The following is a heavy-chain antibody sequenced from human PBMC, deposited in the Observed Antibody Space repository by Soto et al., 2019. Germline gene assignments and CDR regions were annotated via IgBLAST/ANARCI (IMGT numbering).Heavy chain of an antibody. Sequence: SETLSLTCAVYGGSVNGYYCNWIRQPPGKGLEWIGEINHTGGTHYNPPLKSRVTMSVDTSKNQFSLRLSSVTAADTAIYYCATRITVFGLLIPPFDPWGQGTQVTVSS. V-gene: IGHV4-34*01. CDR2: INHTGGT. CDR3: ATRITVFGLLIPPFDP. CDR1: GGSVNGYY. J-gene: IGHJ5*02. D-gene: IGHD3-3*01.